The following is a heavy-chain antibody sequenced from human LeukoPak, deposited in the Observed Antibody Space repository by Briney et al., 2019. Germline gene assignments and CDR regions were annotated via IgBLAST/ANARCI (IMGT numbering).Heavy chain of an antibody. CDR2: INSDGSST. CDR3: ARDPSPIYSSGWYYFDY. J-gene: IGHJ4*02. CDR1: GFTVSSNY. Sequence: AGGSLRLSCVASGFTVSSNYMSWVRQAPGKGLVWVSRINSDGSSTSYADSVKGRFTISRDNAKNTLYLQMNSLRAEDTAVYYCARDPSPIYSSGWYYFDYWGQGTLVTVSS. V-gene: IGHV3-74*01. D-gene: IGHD6-19*01.